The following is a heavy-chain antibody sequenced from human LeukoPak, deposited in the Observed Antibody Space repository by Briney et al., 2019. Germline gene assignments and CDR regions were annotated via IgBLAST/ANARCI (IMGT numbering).Heavy chain of an antibody. CDR2: MYYSEGI. V-gene: IGHV4-39*01. CDR1: GGSISSSNYY. J-gene: IGHJ4*02. CDR3: ARQVGSFRGHFDY. D-gene: IGHD3-10*01. Sequence: SETLSLTCTVSGGSISSSNYYWGWRRQPPGRGVEWIGGMYYSEGIYYNPSLKSRVTISVDTSKNQFSLRLSSVTAADTAVYYCARQVGSFRGHFDYWGQGTLVTVSS.